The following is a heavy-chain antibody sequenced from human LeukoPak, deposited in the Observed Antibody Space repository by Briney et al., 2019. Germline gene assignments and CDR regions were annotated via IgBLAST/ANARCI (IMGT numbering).Heavy chain of an antibody. J-gene: IGHJ4*02. CDR3: AKGLHGVSFSFDY. D-gene: IGHD5-24*01. Sequence: GGSLRLSCAASGFTFDDYAMHWVRQTPGKGLEWVSLINGDALTAHYGDSVRGRFTISRNNSKNSLYLQMNGLRTEDTAFYYCAKGLHGVSFSFDYWAGEPWSPSRQ. CDR1: GFTFDDYA. CDR2: INGDALTA. V-gene: IGHV3-43*02.